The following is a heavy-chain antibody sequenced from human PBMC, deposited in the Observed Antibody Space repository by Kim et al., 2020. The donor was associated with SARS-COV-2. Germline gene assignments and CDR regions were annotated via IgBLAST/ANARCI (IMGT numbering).Heavy chain of an antibody. J-gene: IGHJ3*02. CDR3: VRGGTSGTYYGAFDI. D-gene: IGHD1-26*01. V-gene: IGHV1-46*01. CDR1: RYTFSNYY. CDR2: IKTSGYRT. Sequence: ASVKVSCKTSRYTFSNYYIHWVRLAPGQGLEWMGIIKTSGYRTAYAQNFQGRVTMTRDTSTSTVYMELSSLRSEDTGVYYCVRGGTSGTYYGAFDIWGQGTMVTVSS.